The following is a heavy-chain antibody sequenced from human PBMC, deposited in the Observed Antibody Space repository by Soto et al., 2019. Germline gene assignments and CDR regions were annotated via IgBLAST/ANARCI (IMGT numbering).Heavy chain of an antibody. CDR1: GDPFSTYT. CDR3: ASALLVVTAPDY. D-gene: IGHD2-21*02. J-gene: IGHJ4*02. V-gene: IGHV1-69*13. Sequence: GVSGKVSCRASGDPFSTYTITWVRQAPGQGLEWMGGIIPRSGTSNYAQKFQGRVTITADESTSTAYMELSSLRSEDTAVYYCASALLVVTAPDYWGQGTLFTVSS. CDR2: IIPRSGTS.